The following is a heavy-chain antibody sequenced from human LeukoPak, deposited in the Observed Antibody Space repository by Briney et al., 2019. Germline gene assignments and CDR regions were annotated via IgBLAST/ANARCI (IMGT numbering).Heavy chain of an antibody. J-gene: IGHJ6*03. CDR3: ARLMEYYDSSGYYEPGDYYYYYMDV. CDR2: IYYSGST. Sequence: SETLSLTCTVSGGSISSSSYYWGWIRQPPGKGLEWIGSIYYSGSTYYNPSLKSRVTISVDTSKNQFSLKLSSVTAADTAVYYCARLMEYYDSSGYYEPGDYYYYYMDVWGKGTTVTVSS. D-gene: IGHD3-22*01. V-gene: IGHV4-39*07. CDR1: GGSISSSSYY.